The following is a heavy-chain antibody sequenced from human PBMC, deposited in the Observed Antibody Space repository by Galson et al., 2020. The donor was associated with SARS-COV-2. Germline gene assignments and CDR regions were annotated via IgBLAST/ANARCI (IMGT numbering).Heavy chain of an antibody. J-gene: IGHJ6*03. D-gene: IGHD5-18*01. CDR2: VYYNGDT. Sequence: SQTLSLTSTVSGDSNIITNYFWGWIRQPPGKGLAWIANVYYNGDTYYNPSLKSRVTISLDTSSGQFSLKLRSVTAADTAVYFCASEFSNSRIHYMDVWGKGTTVTISS. V-gene: IGHV4-39*01. CDR3: ASEFSNSRIHYMDV. CDR1: GDSNIITNYF.